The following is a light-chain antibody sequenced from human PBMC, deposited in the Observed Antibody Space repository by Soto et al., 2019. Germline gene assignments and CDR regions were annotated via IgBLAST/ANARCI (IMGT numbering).Light chain of an antibody. Sequence: QPVLTQPPSASASLGASVTLTCTLSSDYSFYKVDWYQLRPGRGPRFVMRVGPNGIVGSRGDGIPDRFSVSGSGLNRYLTIKNIQEDDESDYHCGADHGSGTNFVYVFATGTKLTVL. CDR2: VGPNGIVG. V-gene: IGLV9-49*03. CDR1: SDYSFYK. J-gene: IGLJ1*01. CDR3: GADHGSGTNFVYV.